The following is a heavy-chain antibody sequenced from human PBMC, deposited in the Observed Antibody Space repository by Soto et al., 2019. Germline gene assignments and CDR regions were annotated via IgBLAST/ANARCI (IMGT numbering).Heavy chain of an antibody. Sequence: GGSLRLSCAASGFTFSTSAMSRVRQAPGRGLEWVSGISGSGAGTYYADSVKGRFTISRDNSKNTLYLQMSGLRAEDTAVYFCAKGPTIFGAVISFDYYYGMYVWGQGTPVTVSS. V-gene: IGHV3-23*01. CDR3: AKGPTIFGAVISFDYYYGMYV. D-gene: IGHD3-3*01. CDR2: ISGSGAGT. J-gene: IGHJ6*02. CDR1: GFTFSTSA.